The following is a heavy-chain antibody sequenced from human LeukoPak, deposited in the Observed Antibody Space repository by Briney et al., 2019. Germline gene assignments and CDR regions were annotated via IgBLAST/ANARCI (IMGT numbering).Heavy chain of an antibody. V-gene: IGHV3-48*04. J-gene: IGHJ6*03. D-gene: IGHD5-18*01. CDR3: ARGVPTAIYYYYMDV. Sequence: GGSLRLSCAASGFTFSNAWMSWVRQAPGKGLEWVSYISSSSSTIYYADSVKGRFTISRDNAKNSLYLQMNSLRAEDTAVYYCARGVPTAIYYYYMDVWGKGTTVTVSS. CDR2: ISSSSSTI. CDR1: GFTFSNAW.